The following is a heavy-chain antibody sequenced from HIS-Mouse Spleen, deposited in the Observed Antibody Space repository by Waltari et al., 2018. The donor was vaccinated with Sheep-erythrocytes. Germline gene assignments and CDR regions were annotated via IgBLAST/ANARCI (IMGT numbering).Heavy chain of an antibody. D-gene: IGHD2-2*01. Sequence: EVQLVESGGGLVQPGRSLRLSCEASGFTFDDYAMHWVREAPGKCGGCGLCISWNSGSIGYADSVKGRFTISRDNAKNSLYLQMNSLRAEDTALYYCAKDISRNIVVVPAAVGDYWGQGTLVTVSS. J-gene: IGHJ4*02. CDR1: GFTFDDYA. V-gene: IGHV3-9*01. CDR2: ISWNSGSI. CDR3: AKDISRNIVVVPAAVGDY.